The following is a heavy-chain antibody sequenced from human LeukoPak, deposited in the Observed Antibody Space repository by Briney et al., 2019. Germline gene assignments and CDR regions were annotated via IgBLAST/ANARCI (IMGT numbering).Heavy chain of an antibody. D-gene: IGHD6-19*01. CDR1: GFTFSSYS. J-gene: IGHJ4*02. Sequence: GGSLRLSCAASGFTFSSYSMNWVRQAPGKGLEWVSAISGSGGSTYYADSVKGRFTISRDNSKNTLYLQMNSLRAEDTAVYYCAKVVRGVAGLHWGRGTLVTVSS. CDR2: ISGSGGST. CDR3: AKVVRGVAGLH. V-gene: IGHV3-23*01.